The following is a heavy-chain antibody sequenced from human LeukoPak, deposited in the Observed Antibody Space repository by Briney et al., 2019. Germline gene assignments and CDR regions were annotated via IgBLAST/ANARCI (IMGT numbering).Heavy chain of an antibody. CDR2: INHSGST. CDR1: GGSFSGYY. J-gene: IGHJ4*02. D-gene: IGHD6-6*01. CDR3: ASYEYSSSPVDY. V-gene: IGHV4-34*01. Sequence: WETLSLTCAVYGGSFSGYYWSWVRQPPGKGLEWIGAINHSGSTNYNPSLKSRVTISVDTSKNQFSLKLSSVTAADTAVYYCASYEYSSSPVDYWGQGTLVTVSS.